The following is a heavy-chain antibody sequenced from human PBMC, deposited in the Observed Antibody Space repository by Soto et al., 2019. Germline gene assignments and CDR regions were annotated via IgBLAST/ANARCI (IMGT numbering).Heavy chain of an antibody. V-gene: IGHV4-39*01. J-gene: IGHJ4*02. D-gene: IGHD2-15*01. Sequence: QLQLQESGPGLVKPSETLSLTCTVSGGSISSSSYYWGWIRQPPGKGLEWIGSIYYSGNTYYNPSLRSRVPISVDPSKNQFSLKLSSVTAADTAVYYCARHTPAISISDHWGQGTLVTVSS. CDR3: ARHTPAISISDH. CDR1: GGSISSSSYY. CDR2: IYYSGNT.